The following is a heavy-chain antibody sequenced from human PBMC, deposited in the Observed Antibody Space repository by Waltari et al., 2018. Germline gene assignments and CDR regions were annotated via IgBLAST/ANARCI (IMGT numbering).Heavy chain of an antibody. J-gene: IGHJ3*02. CDR2: IYPDDSDS. CDR3: ARPKSWGRVGPHDAFEI. V-gene: IGHV5-51*01. D-gene: IGHD3-16*01. CDR1: GYDFLNYW. Sequence: VQLVQSGAELKKPGESLKISCKTSGYDFLNYWIGWVRQKPGNGLEWVGIIYPDDSDSRYSPSFEGQVTFSVDKSSNTAFLQWRNLKASDTAMYFCARPKSWGRVGPHDAFEIWGQGTVVTVSS.